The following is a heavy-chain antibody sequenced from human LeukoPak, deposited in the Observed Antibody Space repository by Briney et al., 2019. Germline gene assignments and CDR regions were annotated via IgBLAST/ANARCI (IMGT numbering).Heavy chain of an antibody. CDR2: INHSGST. D-gene: IGHD3-22*01. Sequence: PSETLSLTCAVYGGSFSGYYWSWIRQPPGKGLEWMGEINHSGSTNYNPSLKSRVTISVDTSKNQFSLKLSSVTAADTAVYYCARGGLYDSSGYYYAYWGQGTLVTVSS. V-gene: IGHV4-34*01. CDR3: ARGGLYDSSGYYYAY. J-gene: IGHJ4*02. CDR1: GGSFSGYY.